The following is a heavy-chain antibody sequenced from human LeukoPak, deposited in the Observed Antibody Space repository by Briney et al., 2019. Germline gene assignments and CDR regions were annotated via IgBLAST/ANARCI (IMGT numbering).Heavy chain of an antibody. V-gene: IGHV4-39*01. CDR3: ARQVTVGSFFDY. CDR1: GGSISSSSYY. CDR2: IYYSGST. Sequence: TSETLSLTCTVSGGSISSSSYYWGWIRQPPGKGLEWFGSIYYSGSTYYNPSLKSRVTISVDTSKNQFSLKLSSVTAADTAVYYCARQVTVGSFFDYWGQGTLVTVSS. D-gene: IGHD2-21*02. J-gene: IGHJ4*02.